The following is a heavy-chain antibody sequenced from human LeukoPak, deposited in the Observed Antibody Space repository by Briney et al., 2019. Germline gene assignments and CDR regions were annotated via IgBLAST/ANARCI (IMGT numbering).Heavy chain of an antibody. Sequence: GGSLRLSCAASGFTFSSYSMNWVRQAPGKGLEWVSPISSSSSYIYYADSVKGRFTISRDNAKNSLYLQMNSLRAEDTAVYYCARGGNYDILTGAFDYWGQGTLVTVSS. J-gene: IGHJ4*02. D-gene: IGHD3-9*01. CDR1: GFTFSSYS. CDR2: ISSSSSYI. CDR3: ARGGNYDILTGAFDY. V-gene: IGHV3-21*01.